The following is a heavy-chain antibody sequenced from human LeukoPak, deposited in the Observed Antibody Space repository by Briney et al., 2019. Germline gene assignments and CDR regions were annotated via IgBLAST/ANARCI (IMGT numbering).Heavy chain of an antibody. J-gene: IGHJ4*02. CDR1: GFTFGSYT. CDR3: ARVSGGGSGGYELDY. D-gene: IGHD5-12*01. V-gene: IGHV3-21*01. CDR2: ISSSSSYI. Sequence: PGGSLRLSCAASGFTFGSYTMNWVGQAPGKGLDGVSSISSSSSYIYYADSVKGRFTISRDNAKNSLYLQMNSLRAEDTAVYYCARVSGGGSGGYELDYWGQGTLVTVSS.